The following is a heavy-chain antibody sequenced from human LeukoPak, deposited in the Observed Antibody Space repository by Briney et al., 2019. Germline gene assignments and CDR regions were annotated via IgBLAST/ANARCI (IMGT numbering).Heavy chain of an antibody. CDR1: GGSISSSSYY. D-gene: IGHD1-1*01. J-gene: IGHJ4*02. Sequence: PSETLSLTCTVSGGSISSSSYYWGWIRQPPGKGLEWIGSIYYSGSTYYNPSLKSRVTISVDTSKNQFSLKLSSVTAADTAVYYCARGTGTTFLFYYFDYWGQGTLVTVSS. CDR2: IYYSGST. CDR3: ARGTGTTFLFYYFDY. V-gene: IGHV4-39*07.